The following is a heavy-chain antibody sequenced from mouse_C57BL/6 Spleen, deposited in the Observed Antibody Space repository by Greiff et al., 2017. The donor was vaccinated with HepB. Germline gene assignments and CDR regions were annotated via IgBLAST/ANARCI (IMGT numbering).Heavy chain of an antibody. V-gene: IGHV2-9-1*01. Sequence: VQGVESGPGLVAPSQSLSITCTVSGFSLTSYAISWVRQPPGKGLEWLGVIWTGGGTNYNSALKSRLSISKDNSKSQVFLKMNSLQTDDTARYYCARNPRASSGSAWFAYWGQGTLVTVSA. CDR3: ARNPRASSGSAWFAY. D-gene: IGHD3-2*02. CDR2: IWTGGGT. J-gene: IGHJ3*01. CDR1: GFSLTSYA.